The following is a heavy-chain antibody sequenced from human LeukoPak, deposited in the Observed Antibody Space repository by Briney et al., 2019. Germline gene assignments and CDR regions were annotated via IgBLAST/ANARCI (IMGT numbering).Heavy chain of an antibody. V-gene: IGHV4-4*07. CDR2: IYTSGST. J-gene: IGHJ4*02. D-gene: IGHD6-6*01. CDR1: GGSISSYY. Sequence: SETLSLTCTVSGGSISSYYWSWIRQPAGKGLEWIGRIYTSGSTNYNPSLKSRVTMSVDTSKNQFSLKLSSVTAADTAVYYCARDYRSGQLVLPFDYWGQGTLVTVSS. CDR3: ARDYRSGQLVLPFDY.